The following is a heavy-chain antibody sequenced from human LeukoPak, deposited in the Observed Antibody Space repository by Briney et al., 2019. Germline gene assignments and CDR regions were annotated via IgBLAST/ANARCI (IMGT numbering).Heavy chain of an antibody. CDR3: ARVLGDSSGYYPDY. CDR1: GGSFTGHY. Sequence: PSEILSLTCAVYGGSFTGHYWSWIRQPPGKGLEWIGEINHSGSTNYNPSLKSRVTISVDTSKNQFSLKLSSVTAADTAVYYCARVLGDSSGYYPDYWGQGTLVTVSS. CDR2: INHSGST. V-gene: IGHV4-34*01. J-gene: IGHJ4*02. D-gene: IGHD3-22*01.